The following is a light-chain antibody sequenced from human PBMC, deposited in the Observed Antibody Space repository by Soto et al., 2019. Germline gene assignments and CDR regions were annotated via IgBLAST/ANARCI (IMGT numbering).Light chain of an antibody. CDR1: RRDVGAYNY. V-gene: IGLV2-14*01. CDR3: GSYTSASTLV. Sequence: QAGLTQPAFVSGSPWQSITISFTGTRRDVGAYNYVSWYQQHPGKAPKLMIYEVINRPSGVSNRFSGSKSGNTASLTISGLQAEDEADYYCGSYTSASTLVFGTGTKVTVL. J-gene: IGLJ1*01. CDR2: EVI.